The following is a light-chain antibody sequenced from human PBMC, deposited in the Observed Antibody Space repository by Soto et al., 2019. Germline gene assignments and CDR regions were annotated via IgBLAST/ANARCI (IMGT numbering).Light chain of an antibody. Sequence: DTVMTQSPATLSVSPGERATLSCRASQIVSSNLAWYQQKPGQAPRLLIYGASTRATGIPARFSGSGSGTEFTLTISRRQSEDFAVYYCQQYNNWPPYTFGQGTKLEIK. CDR1: QIVSSN. CDR2: GAS. V-gene: IGKV3-15*01. J-gene: IGKJ2*01. CDR3: QQYNNWPPYT.